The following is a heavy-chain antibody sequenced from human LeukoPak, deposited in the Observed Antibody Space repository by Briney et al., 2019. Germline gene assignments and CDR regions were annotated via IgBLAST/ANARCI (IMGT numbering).Heavy chain of an antibody. J-gene: IGHJ6*03. CDR1: GGSISSYY. D-gene: IGHD1-14*01. V-gene: IGHV4-59*01. CDR2: IYYSGST. Sequence: SETLSLTCTVSGGSISSYYWSWIRQPPGKGLEWIGYIYYSGSTNYNPSLKSRVTISVDTSKNQFSLKLSSVTAADTAVYYCARDNRGYYYYMDVWGKGTTVTVSS. CDR3: ARDNRGYYYYMDV.